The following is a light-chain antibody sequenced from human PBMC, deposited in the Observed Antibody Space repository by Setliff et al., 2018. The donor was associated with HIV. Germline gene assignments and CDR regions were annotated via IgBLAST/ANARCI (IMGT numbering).Light chain of an antibody. Sequence: QSVLTQPASVSGSLGYSITISCSGTSSDVGGHNYVSWYQQHPGKAPKLIIYEVSNRPSGVSNRFSGSKSGNTASLTISGLQAEDEADYFCSSYTRTTSRFGVGTKVTVL. V-gene: IGLV2-14*01. CDR2: EVS. CDR3: SSYTRTTSR. CDR1: SSDVGGHNY. J-gene: IGLJ2*01.